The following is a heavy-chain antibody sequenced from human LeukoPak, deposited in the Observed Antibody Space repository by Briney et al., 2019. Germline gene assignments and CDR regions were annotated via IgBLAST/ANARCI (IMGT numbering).Heavy chain of an antibody. V-gene: IGHV3-66*01. CDR3: ARDSGFGEFNNY. CDR1: GFTVSSNH. J-gene: IGHJ4*02. CDR2: IYSGGST. D-gene: IGHD3-10*01. Sequence: GGSLRLSGAASGFTVSSNHMSWVRQAPGKGLERVSVIYSGGSTYYADSVKGRFTISRDNSKNTLYLQMNTLRAEDTAVYYCARDSGFGEFNNYWGQGTLVTVSS.